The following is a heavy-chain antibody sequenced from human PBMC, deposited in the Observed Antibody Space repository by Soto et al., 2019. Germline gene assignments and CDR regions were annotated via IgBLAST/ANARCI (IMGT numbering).Heavy chain of an antibody. V-gene: IGHV3-48*03. CDR2: ISSSGLTT. J-gene: IGHJ5*01. CDR1: GFNFRLYE. Sequence: GGSLRLSCQASGFNFRLYEMHWVRKAPGKGLEWVSYISSSGLTTYYADFAEGRFAISRDNAKDSLYLHLNSLRVGDTAVYYCARYGTRGDWWGPGTQVNVSS. CDR3: ARYGTRGDW. D-gene: IGHD3-10*01.